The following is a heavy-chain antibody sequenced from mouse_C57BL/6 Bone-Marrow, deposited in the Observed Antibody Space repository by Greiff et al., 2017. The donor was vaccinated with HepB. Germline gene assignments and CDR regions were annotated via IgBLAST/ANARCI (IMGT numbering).Heavy chain of an antibody. Sequence: VQLQQSGPVLVKPGASVKMSCKASGYTFTDYYMNWVKQSHGKSLEWIGVINPYNGGTSYNQKFKGKATLTVDKSSSTAYMELNSLTSEDSAVYYCASPLWLRQYYFDYWGQGTTLTVSS. J-gene: IGHJ2*01. D-gene: IGHD2-2*01. V-gene: IGHV1-19*01. CDR3: ASPLWLRQYYFDY. CDR2: INPYNGGT. CDR1: GYTFTDYY.